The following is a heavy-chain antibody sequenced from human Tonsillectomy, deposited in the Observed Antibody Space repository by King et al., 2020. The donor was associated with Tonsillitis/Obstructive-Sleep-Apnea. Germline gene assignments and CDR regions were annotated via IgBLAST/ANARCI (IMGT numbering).Heavy chain of an antibody. J-gene: IGHJ3*02. CDR2: IVVGSGNT. V-gene: IGHV1-58*01. Sequence: QLVESGPEVKKPGTSVKVSCKASGFTFTSSAVQRVRQARGQSLEWVGWIVVGSGNTNYAQKLQEKVTITRDMSTSTAYMELSSLRSEDTAVYDCAATGRHDYGDYMGAFNIWGQGTMVTVSS. CDR1: GFTFTSSA. CDR3: AATGRHDYGDYMGAFNI. D-gene: IGHD4-17*01.